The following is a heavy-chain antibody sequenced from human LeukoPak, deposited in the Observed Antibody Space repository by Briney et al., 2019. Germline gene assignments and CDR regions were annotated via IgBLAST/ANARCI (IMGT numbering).Heavy chain of an antibody. CDR1: GFTFSSYS. Sequence: GGSLRLSCAASGFTFSSYSMTWVRQAPGKGLEWVSSISSSSSYIYYADSVKGRFTISRDNAKNSLYLQMNSLRAEDTAVYYCARGNRAAAGTGYWGQGTLVTVSS. CDR3: ARGNRAAAGTGY. D-gene: IGHD6-13*01. V-gene: IGHV3-21*01. J-gene: IGHJ4*02. CDR2: ISSSSSYI.